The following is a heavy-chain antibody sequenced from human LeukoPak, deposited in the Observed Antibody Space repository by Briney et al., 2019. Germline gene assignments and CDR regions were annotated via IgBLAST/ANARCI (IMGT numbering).Heavy chain of an antibody. D-gene: IGHD2-15*01. CDR3: AREGVVAATPLYNWFDP. V-gene: IGHV6-1*01. Sequence: SQTLSLTCAISGDSVSSKSAAWNWIRQSPSRGLEWLGRTYYRSKWYHEYAVSVKSRITINPDTSKNQFSLQLNSVTPEDTAVYYCAREGVVAATPLYNWFDPWGQGTLVTVSS. CDR2: TYYRSKWYH. J-gene: IGHJ5*02. CDR1: GDSVSSKSAA.